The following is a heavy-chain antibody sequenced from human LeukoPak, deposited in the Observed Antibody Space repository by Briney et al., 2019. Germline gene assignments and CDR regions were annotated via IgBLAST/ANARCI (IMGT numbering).Heavy chain of an antibody. Sequence: SVKVSCKASGGTFSSYAISWVRQAPGQGPEWMGGIIPIFGTANYAQKFQGRVTITADESTSTAYMELSSLRSEDTAVYYCARATIHQLWSGYYPLPNFDYWGQGTLVTVSS. J-gene: IGHJ4*02. D-gene: IGHD3-3*01. CDR1: GGTFSSYA. V-gene: IGHV1-69*01. CDR2: IIPIFGTA. CDR3: ARATIHQLWSGYYPLPNFDY.